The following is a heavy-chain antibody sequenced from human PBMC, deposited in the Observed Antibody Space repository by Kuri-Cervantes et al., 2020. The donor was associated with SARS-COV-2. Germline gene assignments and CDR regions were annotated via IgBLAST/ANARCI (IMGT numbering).Heavy chain of an antibody. CDR1: GFTFSRYW. CDR2: INHDGSST. D-gene: IGHD6-13*01. Sequence: GESLKISCAASGFTFSRYWMHWVRQAPGKGLVWVSRINHDGSSTEFADSVKGRFAISRDNARNTLYLQMNSLRAEDTAVYYCASLAAAGSFDYWGQGTLVTVSS. CDR3: ASLAAAGSFDY. J-gene: IGHJ4*02. V-gene: IGHV3-74*03.